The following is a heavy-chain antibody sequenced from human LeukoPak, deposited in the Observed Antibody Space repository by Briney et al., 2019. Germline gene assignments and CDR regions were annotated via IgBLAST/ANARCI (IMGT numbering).Heavy chain of an antibody. CDR2: IKQDESAR. CDR1: GFTFGSYW. V-gene: IGHV3-7*01. Sequence: GGSLRLSCAASGFTFGSYWMSWVRQAPGKGLEWVAHIKQDESARYYVESVKGRFTISRDDAKSTLYLQMNSLRAEDTAVYYCISSSPSFDYWGQGTLVTVSS. J-gene: IGHJ4*02. CDR3: ISSSPSFDY.